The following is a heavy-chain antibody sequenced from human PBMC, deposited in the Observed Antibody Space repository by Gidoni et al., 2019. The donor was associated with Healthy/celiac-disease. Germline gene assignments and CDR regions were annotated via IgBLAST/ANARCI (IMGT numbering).Heavy chain of an antibody. CDR1: GFTFSSYG. Sequence: QVQLVESGGGVVQPGRSLRLSCAASGFTFSSYGMHWVRQAPGKGLEWVAVIWYDGSNKYYADSVKGRFTISRDNSKNTLYLQMNSLRAEDTAVYYCARDQPDYGDYLSYYFDYWGQGTLVTVSS. D-gene: IGHD4-17*01. J-gene: IGHJ4*02. CDR3: ARDQPDYGDYLSYYFDY. CDR2: IWYDGSNK. V-gene: IGHV3-33*01.